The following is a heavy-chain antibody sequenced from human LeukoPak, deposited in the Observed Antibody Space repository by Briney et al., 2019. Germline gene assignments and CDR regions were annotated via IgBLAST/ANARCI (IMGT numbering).Heavy chain of an antibody. CDR1: GFTFSSYS. D-gene: IGHD2-2*01. J-gene: IGHJ4*02. V-gene: IGHV3-48*01. Sequence: PGGSLRLSCAASGFTFSSYSMNWVRQAPGEGLEWVSYISSSSSTIYYADSVKGRFTISRDNAKNSLYLQMNSLRAEDTAVYYCASTRFRYYFDYWGQGTLVTVSS. CDR2: ISSSSSTI. CDR3: ASTRFRYYFDY.